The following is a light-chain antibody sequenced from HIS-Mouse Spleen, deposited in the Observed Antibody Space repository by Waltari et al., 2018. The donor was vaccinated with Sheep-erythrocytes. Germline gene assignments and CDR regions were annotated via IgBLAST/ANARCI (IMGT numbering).Light chain of an antibody. Sequence: EIVLTQSPGTLSLSPGERATLSCRASQSVSSSYLAWYQQKPGQAPRLLIYGASSRATGIPDRFSGSGSGTDFTLTISRLEPEDLAVYYCQQYGSSPYTFGQGTKL. CDR3: QQYGSSPYT. J-gene: IGKJ2*01. CDR1: QSVSSSY. CDR2: GAS. V-gene: IGKV3-20*01.